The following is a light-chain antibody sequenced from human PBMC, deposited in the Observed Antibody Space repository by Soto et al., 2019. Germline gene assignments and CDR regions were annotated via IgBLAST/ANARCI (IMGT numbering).Light chain of an antibody. CDR2: DVS. CDR3: SSYTISSTVV. Sequence: QPVLTQPASVSGSPGQSITISCTGTSSDVGGYNYVSWYQQHPGKAPKLMIYDVSNRPSGVSSRFSGSKSGNTASLSISGLQPEDEADYYCSSYTISSTVVFGGGTKLTVL. V-gene: IGLV2-14*01. CDR1: SSDVGGYNY. J-gene: IGLJ2*01.